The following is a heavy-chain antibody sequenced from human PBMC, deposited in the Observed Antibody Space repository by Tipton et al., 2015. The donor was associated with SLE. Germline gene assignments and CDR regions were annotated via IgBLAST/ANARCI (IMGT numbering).Heavy chain of an antibody. CDR2: IYYSGGT. CDR1: GGSISSHY. J-gene: IGHJ5*01. D-gene: IGHD6-13*01. Sequence: TLSLTCTVSGGSISSHYWSWVRQPPGKGLELIGYIYYSGGTKYYNPSLQSRVTVSVDTSRNQLSLKLSSVTAADTAVYYCARFHLKSWYEFDSWGQGTLVTVSS. V-gene: IGHV4-59*11. CDR3: ARFHLKSWYEFDS.